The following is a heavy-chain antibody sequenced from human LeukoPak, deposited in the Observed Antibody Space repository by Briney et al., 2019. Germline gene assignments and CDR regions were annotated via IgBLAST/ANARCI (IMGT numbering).Heavy chain of an antibody. J-gene: IGHJ3*02. Sequence: AAVKVSCKASGYTFIGYYIHWVRQAPGQGLEWMGCINPNSGGTNYAQKFQGRVTMTRDTSISTAYMELSGLRSDDTAVFYCARGGLQDDAFDIWGQGTMVTVSS. V-gene: IGHV1-2*02. CDR3: ARGGLQDDAFDI. CDR2: INPNSGGT. D-gene: IGHD3/OR15-3a*01. CDR1: GYTFIGYY.